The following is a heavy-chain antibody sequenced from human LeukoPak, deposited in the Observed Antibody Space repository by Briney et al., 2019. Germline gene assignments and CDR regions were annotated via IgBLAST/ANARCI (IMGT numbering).Heavy chain of an antibody. CDR2: ISGSGGST. CDR3: ARDTVKGPYYYDSSGEAAFDI. D-gene: IGHD3-22*01. CDR1: GFTFSSYA. V-gene: IGHV3-23*01. J-gene: IGHJ3*02. Sequence: PGGSLRLSCAASGFTFSSYAMSWVRQAPGKGLEWVSAISGSGGSTYYADSVKGRFTISRDNAKNSLYLQMNSLRAEDTAVYYCARDTVKGPYYYDSSGEAAFDIWGQGTMVTVSS.